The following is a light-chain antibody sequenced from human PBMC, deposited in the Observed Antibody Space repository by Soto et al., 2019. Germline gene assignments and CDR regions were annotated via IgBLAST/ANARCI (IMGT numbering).Light chain of an antibody. CDR3: QKYNSAPRK. CDR2: AAS. Sequence: DIQMTQSPSSLSASVGDRVTITCRASQGIANYLAWYQHKPGKVPNLLIYAASTLQSGVPSRFSGGGSGTDFTLTISSLQPEDVATYDCQKYNSAPRKFGQGTKVDIK. V-gene: IGKV1-27*01. J-gene: IGKJ1*01. CDR1: QGIANY.